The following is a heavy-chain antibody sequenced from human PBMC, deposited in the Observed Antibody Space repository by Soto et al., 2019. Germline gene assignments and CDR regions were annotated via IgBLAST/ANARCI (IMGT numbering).Heavy chain of an antibody. CDR1: GYTFNTYG. J-gene: IGHJ5*02. CDR2: ISAYDGKT. D-gene: IGHD3-3*01. V-gene: IGHV1-18*01. CDR3: ARDPHEFWTSYWFDP. Sequence: ASVKVSCKTSGYTFNTYGINWVRQAPGQGLELMGWISAYDGKTTYGEKFQGRVTLTTDTSTSTAYMELRSLRSDDTAIYYCARDPHEFWTSYWFDPWGQGTPVTVPQ.